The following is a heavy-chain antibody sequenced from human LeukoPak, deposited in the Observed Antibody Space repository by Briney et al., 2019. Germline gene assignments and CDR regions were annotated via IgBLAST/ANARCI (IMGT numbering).Heavy chain of an antibody. CDR2: INPNSGGT. J-gene: IGHJ4*02. D-gene: IGHD2-8*01. V-gene: IGHV1-2*02. CDR3: ASLNCNNGVCYNFDY. CDR1: GYTFTGYY. Sequence: ASLKDSCKASGYTFTGYYIHWVRQAPGQGLEEMVWINPNSGGTTYAQKIQGRVTMTSDTSINTAFMELSRLNTDDTAMYYCASLNCNNGVCYNFDYWGQGTLVTVSS.